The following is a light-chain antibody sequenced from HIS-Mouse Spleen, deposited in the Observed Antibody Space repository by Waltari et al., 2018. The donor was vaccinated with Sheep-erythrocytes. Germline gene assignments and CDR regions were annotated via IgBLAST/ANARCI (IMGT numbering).Light chain of an antibody. CDR3: CSYAGSSTWV. CDR1: RSDVGSYNL. V-gene: IGLV2-23*01. CDR2: AGS. Sequence: QSALTQPASVSGSPGQSITISCTGTRSDVGSYNLVSWYQQHPGKAPKLMIYAGSNRPSGVSNRFSGSKSGNTASLTISGLQAEDEADYYCCSYAGSSTWVFGGGTKLTVL. J-gene: IGLJ3*02.